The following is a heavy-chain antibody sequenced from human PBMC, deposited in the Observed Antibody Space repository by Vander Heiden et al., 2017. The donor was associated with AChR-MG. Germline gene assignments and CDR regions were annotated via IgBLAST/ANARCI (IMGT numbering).Heavy chain of an antibody. CDR1: GFTFSNYA. J-gene: IGHJ4*02. V-gene: IGHV3-23*01. Sequence: EVPLLESGGGLVQPGGPVRLSCAASGFTFSNYAMSWVRQAPGKGLEWVSTINGPVVRTYYADSVKGRFTISRDNSNNTLYLQMKSLRAEDMGVYYCAVAGSSYQRSDWGQGTLVTVSS. CDR2: INGPVVRT. D-gene: IGHD3-10*01. CDR3: AVAGSSYQRSD.